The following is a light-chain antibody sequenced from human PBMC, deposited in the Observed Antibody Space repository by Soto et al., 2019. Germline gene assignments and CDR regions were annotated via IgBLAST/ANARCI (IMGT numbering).Light chain of an antibody. J-gene: IGKJ5*01. V-gene: IGKV3-20*01. CDR1: QRVTSSY. CDR2: GAS. CDR3: RQYNNWPPT. Sequence: EIVLTQSPGTLSLSPGERATLSCRASQRVTSSYLAWYQQKPGQAPRLLIYGASSRATGIPDRFSGSESGTDFTLTISRLEPEDFAVYYCRQYNNWPPTFGQGTRLEIK.